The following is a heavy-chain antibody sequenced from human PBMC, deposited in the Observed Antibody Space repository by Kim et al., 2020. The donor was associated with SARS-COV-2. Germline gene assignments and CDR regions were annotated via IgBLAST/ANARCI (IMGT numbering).Heavy chain of an antibody. D-gene: IGHD3-3*01. J-gene: IGHJ4*02. V-gene: IGHV3-23*01. Sequence: GGSLRLSCAASGFTFSSYAMSWVRQAPGKGLEWVSAISGSGGSTYYADSVKGRFTISRDNSKNTLYLQMNSLRAEDTAVYYCAKDASYDFWSGYFSALDYWGQGTLVTVSS. CDR2: ISGSGGST. CDR3: AKDASYDFWSGYFSALDY. CDR1: GFTFSSYA.